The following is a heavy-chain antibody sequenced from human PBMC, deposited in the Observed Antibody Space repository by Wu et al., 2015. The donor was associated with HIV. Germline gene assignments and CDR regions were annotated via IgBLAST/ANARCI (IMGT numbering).Heavy chain of an antibody. CDR2: A. V-gene: IGHV1-69*01. CDR3: AKRVTWELPPFWMGDV. Sequence: ANYAQKFQGRVTITADESTSTAYMELSSLRSEDTPLYYCAKRVTWELPPFWMGDVWGQGTTVTVS. J-gene: IGHJ6*02. D-gene: IGHD1-26*01.